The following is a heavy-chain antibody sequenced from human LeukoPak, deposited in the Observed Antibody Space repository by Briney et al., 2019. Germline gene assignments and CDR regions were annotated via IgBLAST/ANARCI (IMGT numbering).Heavy chain of an antibody. CDR1: GYSFTSYW. CDR3: ARLDRGGDPPVIDY. V-gene: IGHV5-51*01. D-gene: IGHD2-21*02. J-gene: IGHJ4*02. Sequence: GESLKISCKASGYSFTSYWIGWVRQMPGKGLEWMGIIYPGDSDTRYSPSFRGQVTISADKSITTAYLQWSSLKASGTAMYYCARLDRGGDPPVIDYWGQGTLVTVSS. CDR2: IYPGDSDT.